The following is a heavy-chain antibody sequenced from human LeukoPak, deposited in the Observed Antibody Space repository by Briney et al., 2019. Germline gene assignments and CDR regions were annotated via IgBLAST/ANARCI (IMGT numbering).Heavy chain of an antibody. CDR3: ARYDYGGNSDAFDI. CDR2: IYYSGST. V-gene: IGHV4-59*01. Sequence: PSETLSLTCTVSGGSISTYYWSWIRQPPGKGLEWIGYIYYSGSTNYNPSLKSRVTISVDTSKNQFSLKLSSVTAADTAVYYCARYDYGGNSDAFDIWGQGTMVTVSS. J-gene: IGHJ3*02. D-gene: IGHD4-23*01. CDR1: GGSISTYY.